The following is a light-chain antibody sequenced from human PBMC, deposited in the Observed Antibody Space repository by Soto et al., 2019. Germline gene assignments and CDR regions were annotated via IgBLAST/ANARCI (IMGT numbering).Light chain of an antibody. V-gene: IGKV3-20*01. J-gene: IGKJ4*01. CDR2: GAS. CDR3: QQYGSSPALT. CDR1: QSVSSN. Sequence: ELVMTQSPATLSVSPGASATLSCRASQSVSSNLAWYQQKPGQAPRLLIYGASSRATGIPDRFSGSGSGTDFTLTISRLEPEDFAVYYCQQYGSSPALTFGGWTKVDI.